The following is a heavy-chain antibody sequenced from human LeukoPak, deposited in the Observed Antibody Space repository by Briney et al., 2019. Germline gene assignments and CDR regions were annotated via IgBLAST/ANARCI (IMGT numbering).Heavy chain of an antibody. CDR2: IYTSGST. Sequence: SETLSLTCTVSGGSINNYYWSWIRQPAGKGLEWIGRIYTSGSTNYTPSLKSRVTMSVDTSKNQFSLKLSSVTAADTAVYYCVRSDDFWSGYYGYWGQGTLVTVSS. CDR1: GGSINNYY. V-gene: IGHV4-4*07. J-gene: IGHJ4*02. D-gene: IGHD3-3*01. CDR3: VRSDDFWSGYYGY.